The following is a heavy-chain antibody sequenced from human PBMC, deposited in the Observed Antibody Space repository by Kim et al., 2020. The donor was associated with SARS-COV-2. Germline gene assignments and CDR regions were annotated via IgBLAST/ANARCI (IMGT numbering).Heavy chain of an antibody. J-gene: IGHJ6*02. CDR1: GYTFTSYG. V-gene: IGHV1-18*04. D-gene: IGHD6-19*01. CDR3: ARDVRPSSGWYQRNYYYYYGMDV. Sequence: ASVKVSCKASGYTFTSYGISWVRQAPGQGLEWMGWISAYNGNTNYAQKLQGRVTMTTDTSTSTAYMELRSLRSDDTAVYYCARDVRPSSGWYQRNYYYYYGMDVWGQGTTVTVSS. CDR2: ISAYNGNT.